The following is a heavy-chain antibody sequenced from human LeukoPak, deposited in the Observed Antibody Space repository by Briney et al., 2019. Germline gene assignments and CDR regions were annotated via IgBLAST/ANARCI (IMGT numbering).Heavy chain of an antibody. J-gene: IGHJ5*02. CDR3: ARGFRFLEWLSRFDP. Sequence: SETLYLTCAVYGESFSDYYWSWIRQPPGKGLEWIGEINHSGITNYNPSLKSRVTISVDTSKNQFSLKLSSVTAADTAVYYCARGFRFLEWLSRFDPWGQGTLVTVSS. CDR2: INHSGIT. D-gene: IGHD3-3*01. CDR1: GESFSDYY. V-gene: IGHV4-34*01.